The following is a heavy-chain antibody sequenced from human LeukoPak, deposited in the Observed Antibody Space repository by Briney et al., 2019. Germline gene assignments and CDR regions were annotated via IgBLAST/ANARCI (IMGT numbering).Heavy chain of an antibody. CDR3: AKDLDIVVVPAAIDWFDP. D-gene: IGHD2-2*02. CDR1: GFTFSSFA. CDR2: ISGSGGST. V-gene: IGHV3-23*01. Sequence: GGSLRLSCAASGFTFSSFAMSWVRQAPGKGLEWVSAISGSGGSTYYADSVKGRFTISRDNSKNTLYLQMNSLRAEDTAVYYCAKDLDIVVVPAAIDWFDPWGQGTLVTVSS. J-gene: IGHJ5*02.